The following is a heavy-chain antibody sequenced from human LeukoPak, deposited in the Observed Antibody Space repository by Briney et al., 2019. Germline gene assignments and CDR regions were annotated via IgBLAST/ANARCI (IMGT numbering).Heavy chain of an antibody. CDR2: ISGSGGST. CDR1: GFTSDDYA. CDR3: AKQIAARGLGAFDI. D-gene: IGHD6-13*01. Sequence: PGGSLRLSCAASGFTSDDYAMSWVRQAPGKGLEWVSAISGSGGSTYYADSVKGRFTISRDNSKNTLYLQMNSLTAEDTAVYYCAKQIAARGLGAFDIWGQGTMVTVSS. V-gene: IGHV3-23*01. J-gene: IGHJ3*02.